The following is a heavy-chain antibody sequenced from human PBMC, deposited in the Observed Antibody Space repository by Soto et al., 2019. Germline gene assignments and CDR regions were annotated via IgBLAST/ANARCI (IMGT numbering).Heavy chain of an antibody. CDR3: ARGGIQLWFDF. J-gene: IGHJ4*02. CDR2: MSTSGSA. Sequence: SETLSLTCSVSVGSISNYFWSGIRQPAGKGLEWIGRMSTSGSANYSPSLKSRVTMSVDTSKNQLSLNLSSVTAADTAVYYCARGGIQLWFDFLGQGTLVTVSS. D-gene: IGHD5-18*01. V-gene: IGHV4-4*07. CDR1: VGSISNYF.